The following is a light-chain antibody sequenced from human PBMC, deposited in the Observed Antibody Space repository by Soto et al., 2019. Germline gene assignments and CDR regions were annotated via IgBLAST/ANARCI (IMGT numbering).Light chain of an antibody. CDR1: SSDVGGYNF. CDR2: EVT. V-gene: IGLV2-8*01. J-gene: IGLJ3*02. CDR3: CSYAGFYTLL. Sequence: QSALTQPPSASGSPGQSVTISCTGTSSDVGGYNFVSWYQQHPGKAPKLMISEVTRRPSGVPDRFSGSKSGNAASLTISGLQAEDEADYYCCSYAGFYTLLFGGGTKLTVL.